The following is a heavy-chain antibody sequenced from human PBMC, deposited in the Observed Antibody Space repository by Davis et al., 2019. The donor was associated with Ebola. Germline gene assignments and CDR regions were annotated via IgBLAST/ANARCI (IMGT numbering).Heavy chain of an antibody. CDR3: ARTVLLWFGELFLEGAFDI. J-gene: IGHJ3*02. CDR1: GGSIISSSSY. CDR2: IYYSGIT. V-gene: IGHV4-39*01. D-gene: IGHD3-10*01. Sequence: MPSETLSLTCTVSGGSIISSSSYWGWIRQPPRKGLEWIGSIYYSGITYYNPSLKSRVTISVDTSKNQFFLKLSSVTAADTAVYYCARTVLLWFGELFLEGAFDIWGQGTMVTVSS.